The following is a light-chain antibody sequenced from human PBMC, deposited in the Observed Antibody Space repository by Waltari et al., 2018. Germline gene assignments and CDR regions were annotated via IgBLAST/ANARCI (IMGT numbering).Light chain of an antibody. CDR3: SSYTRSSRLV. V-gene: IGLV2-14*03. J-gene: IGLJ2*01. CDR2: DVD. Sequence: QSALTQPASVSGSPGQPLTISCTGTSSDIGANDYVSWYQQPPGKAPQLIIFDVDKRPSGISIRFSASKSDNTASLTISGLQAEDEADYYCSSYTRSSRLVFGGGTKLVVL. CDR1: SSDIGANDY.